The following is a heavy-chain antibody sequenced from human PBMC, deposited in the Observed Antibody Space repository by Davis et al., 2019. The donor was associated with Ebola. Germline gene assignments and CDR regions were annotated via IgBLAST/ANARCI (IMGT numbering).Heavy chain of an antibody. CDR3: VLMEPGYTDYYFYYMDV. J-gene: IGHJ6*03. Sequence: PSETLSLTCSVSGDSITGSGYYYWVWIRQPPGKGLEWIGSIYYTGSTFYNPSLKSRVTISADTSKNHFSLDLNSVTAADTAVYYCVLMEPGYTDYYFYYMDVWGKGATVTVSS. D-gene: IGHD2-2*02. CDR2: IYYTGST. CDR1: GDSITGSGYYY. V-gene: IGHV4-39*07.